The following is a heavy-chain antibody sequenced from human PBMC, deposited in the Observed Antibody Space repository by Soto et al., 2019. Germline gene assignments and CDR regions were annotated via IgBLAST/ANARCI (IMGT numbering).Heavy chain of an antibody. CDR2: INSDGSST. CDR1: GFTFSSYW. Sequence: EVQLVESVGGLVQPGGSLRLSCAASGFTFSSYWMHWVRQAPGKGLVWVSRINSDGSSTSYADSVKGRFTISRDNAKNTLYMQMNSLRAEDTAVYYCARDEAAQYYFDYWGQGTLVTVSS. CDR3: ARDEAAQYYFDY. D-gene: IGHD6-13*01. V-gene: IGHV3-74*01. J-gene: IGHJ4*02.